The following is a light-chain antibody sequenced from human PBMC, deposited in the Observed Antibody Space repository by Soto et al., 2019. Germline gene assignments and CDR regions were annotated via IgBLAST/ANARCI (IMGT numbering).Light chain of an antibody. V-gene: IGKV1-9*01. CDR1: QGISSY. CDR3: QQRNSYPIT. J-gene: IGKJ5*01. Sequence: DIQLTQSPSFLSASVGDRVTITCRASQGISSYLAWYQQKPGKAPNLLIHTASTLQSGVPSRFSGSGSGTEFTLTISSLQPGDFATYYCQQRNSYPITFGQGTRLEIK. CDR2: TAS.